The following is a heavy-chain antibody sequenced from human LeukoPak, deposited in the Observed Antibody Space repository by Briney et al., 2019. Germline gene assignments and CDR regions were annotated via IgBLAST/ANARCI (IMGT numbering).Heavy chain of an antibody. CDR1: GFTFSSSP. V-gene: IGHV3-23*01. CDR2: ISGTGGST. CDR3: AKERGRDYDDWAFDI. Sequence: PGGSLRLSCAASGFTFSSSPMNWVRQSPERGLEWVSAISGTGGSTSYADSLKGRFTISRDNSKNTVYLQMSSLTAEDTAVYYCAKERGRDYDDWAFDIWGQGTMVTVSS. D-gene: IGHD3-22*01. J-gene: IGHJ3*02.